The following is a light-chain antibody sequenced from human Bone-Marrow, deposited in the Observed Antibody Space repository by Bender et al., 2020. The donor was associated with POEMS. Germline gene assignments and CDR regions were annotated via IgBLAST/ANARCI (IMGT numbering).Light chain of an antibody. CDR2: QDT. Sequence: SYEVTQPPSVSVSPGQTASITCSGDDLGDKYVAWYKKKQGKSPVLVIYQDTKRPSGIPERFSGSNSGNTATLTISGTQAMDEADYYCQAWDTYSVIFGGGTKLTVL. CDR1: DLGDKY. V-gene: IGLV3-1*01. CDR3: QAWDTYSVI. J-gene: IGLJ2*01.